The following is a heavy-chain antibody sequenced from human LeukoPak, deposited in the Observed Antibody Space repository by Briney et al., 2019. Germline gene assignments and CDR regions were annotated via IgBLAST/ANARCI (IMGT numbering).Heavy chain of an antibody. J-gene: IGHJ4*02. CDR1: GFTFSNHN. D-gene: IGHD3-22*01. CDR2: ISSSSSFI. Sequence: GGSLRLSCAASGFTFSNHNMNWVRQAPGKGLEWVSSISSSSSFIYYADSVKGRFTISRDNAKNSLYLQMNSLRAEDTAVYYCARGSSGYYYWGQGTLVTVSS. V-gene: IGHV3-21*01. CDR3: ARGSSGYYY.